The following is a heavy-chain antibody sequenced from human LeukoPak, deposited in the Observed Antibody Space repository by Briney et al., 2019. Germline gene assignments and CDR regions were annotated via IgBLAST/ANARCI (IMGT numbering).Heavy chain of an antibody. CDR2: ISSSSSYI. J-gene: IGHJ3*02. V-gene: IGHV3-21*01. CDR3: ARQGLSGYAFDI. Sequence: GGSLRLSCAASGFTFSSYSMNWVRQAPGKGLEWVSSISSSSSYIYYADSVKGRFTISRDNAKNSLYLQMNSLRAEDTAVYYCARQGLSGYAFDIWGQGTMVTVSS. D-gene: IGHD3-22*01. CDR1: GFTFSSYS.